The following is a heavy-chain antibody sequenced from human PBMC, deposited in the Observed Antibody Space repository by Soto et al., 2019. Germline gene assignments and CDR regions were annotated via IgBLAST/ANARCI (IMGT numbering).Heavy chain of an antibody. CDR1: GFILSDCA. CDR2: ISSSSRVI. D-gene: IGHD7-27*01. J-gene: IGHJ6*03. V-gene: IGHV3-48*01. CDR3: ARDLSWGSNWYYYMDV. Sequence: EVQLVESGGGLVQPGGSLRLSCASSGFILSDCAMNWVRQAPGKGLEWVSYISSSSRVIDYADSVKGGFTVSRDNARHSLYLHMNSLTAEDTAVYYCARDLSWGSNWYYYMDVWGKGTTVTVSS.